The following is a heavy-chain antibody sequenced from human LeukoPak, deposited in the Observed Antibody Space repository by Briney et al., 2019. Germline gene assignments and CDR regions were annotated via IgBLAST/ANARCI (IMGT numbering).Heavy chain of an antibody. CDR1: GGSISSSSYY. Sequence: PSETLSLTCTVSGGSISSSSYYWGWIRQPPGKGLEWIGSIYYSGSTYYNPSLKSRVTISVDTSKNQFSLKLSSVTAADTAVYYCARVIYRYSGSYSPYYFDYWGQGTLVTVSS. CDR2: IYYSGST. V-gene: IGHV4-39*01. D-gene: IGHD1-26*01. CDR3: ARVIYRYSGSYSPYYFDY. J-gene: IGHJ4*02.